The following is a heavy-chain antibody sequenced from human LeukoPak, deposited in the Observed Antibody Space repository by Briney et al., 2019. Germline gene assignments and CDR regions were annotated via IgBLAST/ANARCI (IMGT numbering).Heavy chain of an antibody. CDR3: ARDYDSSGYFDDDAFDI. D-gene: IGHD3-22*01. Sequence: PAETLSLTCAVHGGSLSGYFWSWIRQPPGTGNGLEWIGEINHRGSTNYNPSLKSRVTMSVDTSKNSFSLKMTSVTAADTAVYYCARDYDSSGYFDDDAFDIWGQGTMVTVSS. J-gene: IGHJ3*02. CDR1: GGSLSGYF. V-gene: IGHV4-34*01. CDR2: INHRGST.